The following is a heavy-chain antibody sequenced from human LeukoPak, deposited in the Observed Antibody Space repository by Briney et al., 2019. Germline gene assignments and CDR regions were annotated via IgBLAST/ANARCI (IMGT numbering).Heavy chain of an antibody. D-gene: IGHD4-23*01. CDR1: GFTFSSYG. Sequence: PGGSLRLSCAASGFTFSSYGMSWVRQAPGKGLEWVSAISGSGGSTYYADSVKGRFTISRDNSKNTLYLQMNSLRAEDTAIYYCAKDDDYGGNPDYWGQGTLVTVSS. CDR2: ISGSGGST. CDR3: AKDDDYGGNPDY. V-gene: IGHV3-23*01. J-gene: IGHJ4*02.